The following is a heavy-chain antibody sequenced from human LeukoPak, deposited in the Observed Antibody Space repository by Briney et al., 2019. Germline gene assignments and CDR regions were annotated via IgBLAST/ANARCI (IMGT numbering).Heavy chain of an antibody. V-gene: IGHV3-21*01. D-gene: IGHD6-19*01. CDR1: GFIFSSYS. CDR2: ISTSSSYI. Sequence: GGFLRLSCAASGFIFSSYSMNWVRQAPGKGLEWVSSISTSSSYIYYADSVKGRFTISRDNAKKSLYLQMNSLRADDTAVYYCARGASVVAGNDNAFDIWGQGTMVTVSS. J-gene: IGHJ3*02. CDR3: ARGASVVAGNDNAFDI.